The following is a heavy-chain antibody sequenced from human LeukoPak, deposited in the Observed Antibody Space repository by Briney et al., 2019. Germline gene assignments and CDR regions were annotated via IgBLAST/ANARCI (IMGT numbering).Heavy chain of an antibody. CDR2: IYYSGST. J-gene: IGHJ4*02. CDR1: GGSISSSSYY. CDR3: ARGGSSWSHTPFDY. Sequence: PSETLSLTCTVSGGSISSSSYYWGWIRQPPGKGLEWIGSIYYSGSTYYNPSLKSRVTISVDTSKNQFSLKLSSVTAADTAVYYCARGGSSWSHTPFDYWGQGTLVTVSS. V-gene: IGHV4-39*01. D-gene: IGHD6-13*01.